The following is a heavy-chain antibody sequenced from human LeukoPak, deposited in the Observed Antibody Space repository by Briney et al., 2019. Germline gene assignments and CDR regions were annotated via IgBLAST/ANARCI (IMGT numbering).Heavy chain of an antibody. J-gene: IGHJ6*03. CDR2: IFNSGST. Sequence: PSETLSLTCTVSGVSISSHYWTWIRQSPVKGLVWIGDIFNSGSTSYNPSLKSRVTISIDTSKNQFPLNLSSVTAADTAVYYCGRDALVGYFSYYYMDVWGKGTTVTVSS. V-gene: IGHV4-59*11. CDR3: GRDALVGYFSYYYMDV. CDR1: GVSISSHY. D-gene: IGHD2-15*01.